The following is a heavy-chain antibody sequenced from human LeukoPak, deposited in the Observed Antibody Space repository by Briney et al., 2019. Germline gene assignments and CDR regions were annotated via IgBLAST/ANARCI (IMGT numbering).Heavy chain of an antibody. V-gene: IGHV1-2*02. CDR3: ARVLYPRVTDFWSGYYDY. Sequence: ASVKVSCKASGYTFTGYYMHWVRQAPGQGLEWMGWINPNSGGTNYAQKFQGRVTMTRDTSISTAYMELSRLRSDDTAVYYCARVLYPRVTDFWSGYYDYWGQGTLVTVSS. CDR2: INPNSGGT. J-gene: IGHJ4*02. D-gene: IGHD3-3*01. CDR1: GYTFTGYY.